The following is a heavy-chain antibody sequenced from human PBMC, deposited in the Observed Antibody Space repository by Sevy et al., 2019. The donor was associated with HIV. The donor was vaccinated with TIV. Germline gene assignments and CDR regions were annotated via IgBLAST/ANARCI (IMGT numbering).Heavy chain of an antibody. CDR1: GFIFSNYG. CDR2: VSYDGSTK. Sequence: GGSLRLSCAVSGFIFSNYGLHWVRQAPGKGMEWVAVVSYDGSTKYYTGSVRGRFSVSRDNSKNMVYLQMNSLRVEDTAVYYCAKGSKANGSAFDLWGQGTMVTVSS. J-gene: IGHJ3*01. CDR3: AKGSKANGSAFDL. D-gene: IGHD1-1*01. V-gene: IGHV3-30*18.